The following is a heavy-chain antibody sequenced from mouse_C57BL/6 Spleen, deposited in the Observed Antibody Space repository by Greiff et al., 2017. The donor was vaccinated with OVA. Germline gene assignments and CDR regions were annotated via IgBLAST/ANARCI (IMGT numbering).Heavy chain of an antibody. V-gene: IGHV10-1*01. J-gene: IGHJ4*01. Sequence: EVKLVESGGGLVQPKGSLKLSCAASGFSFNTYAMNWVRQAPGKGLEWVARIRSKSNNYATYYADSVKDRFTISRDDSESMLYLHMNNLKTEDTAMYYCVRLLGGYAMDYWGQGTSVTVSS. CDR3: VRLLGGYAMDY. CDR1: GFSFNTYA. D-gene: IGHD3-3*01. CDR2: IRSKSNNYAT.